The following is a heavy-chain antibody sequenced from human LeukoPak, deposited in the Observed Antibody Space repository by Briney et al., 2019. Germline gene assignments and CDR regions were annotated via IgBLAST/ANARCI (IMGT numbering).Heavy chain of an antibody. D-gene: IGHD6-19*01. CDR1: GGSISSSSYY. CDR2: IYYSGST. CDR3: ARIAVALIDY. V-gene: IGHV4-39*07. J-gene: IGHJ4*02. Sequence: SETLPLTCTVSGGSISSSSYYWGWIRQPPGKGLEWIGSIYYSGSTYYNPSLKSRVTISVDTSKNQFSLKLSSVTAADTAVYYCARIAVALIDYWGQGTLVTVSS.